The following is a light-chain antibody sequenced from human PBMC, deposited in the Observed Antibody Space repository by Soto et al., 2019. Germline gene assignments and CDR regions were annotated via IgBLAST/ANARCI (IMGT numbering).Light chain of an antibody. J-gene: IGLJ3*02. V-gene: IGLV4-69*01. CDR3: QTWGTGTWV. CDR2: VDSDGSH. CDR1: SGHSSYA. Sequence: QAVVTQSPSASASLGASVKFTCTLSSGHSSYAIAWHQQQPEKGPRYLMKVDSDGSHIKGDGIPDRFSGSSSGAERYRTISSRQSEDEADYYCQTWGTGTWVFGGGTKLTVL.